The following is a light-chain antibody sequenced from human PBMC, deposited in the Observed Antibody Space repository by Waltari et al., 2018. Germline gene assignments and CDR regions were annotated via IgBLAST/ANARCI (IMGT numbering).Light chain of an antibody. V-gene: IGLV6-57*04. CDR3: QSYTSSAV. CDR1: GGSIVNND. Sequence: NFLLTQPHSVSESPGKTVIISCTRSGGSIVNNDLQWYQHRPGSAPSIVIYEDDQRPSGVPDRFSGSIDSSSNSASLTISGLKTEDEADYYCQSYTSSAVFGGGTKLTV. J-gene: IGLJ3*02. CDR2: EDD.